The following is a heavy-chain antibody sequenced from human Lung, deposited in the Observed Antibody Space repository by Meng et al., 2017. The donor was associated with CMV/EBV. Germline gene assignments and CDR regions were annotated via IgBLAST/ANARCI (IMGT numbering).Heavy chain of an antibody. V-gene: IGHV1-18*01. D-gene: IGHD6-19*01. Sequence: ASXXVSXKASGYTFTSYGISWVRQAPGQGLEWMGWISAYNGNTNYAQKLQGRATMTTDTSTSTAYMELSSLRSEDTAVYYCARGPGIAVAGLFDYWGQGTLVTVSS. CDR1: GYTFTSYG. CDR2: ISAYNGNT. CDR3: ARGPGIAVAGLFDY. J-gene: IGHJ4*02.